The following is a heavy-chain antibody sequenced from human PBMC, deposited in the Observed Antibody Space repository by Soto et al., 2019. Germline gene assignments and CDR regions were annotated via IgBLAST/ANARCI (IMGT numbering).Heavy chain of an antibody. Sequence: QVQLVESGGGVVQPGRSVRLSCAATGFTFANYARHWVRQAPGKGLEWLAVISYDGKDHFCADSVKGRFSISRDNSENTVFLQMNNVRPEDTATYYCATIWELFDYWGQGTLVTVSS. J-gene: IGHJ4*02. CDR3: ATIWELFDY. D-gene: IGHD3-16*01. V-gene: IGHV3-30*03. CDR1: GFTFANYA. CDR2: ISYDGKDH.